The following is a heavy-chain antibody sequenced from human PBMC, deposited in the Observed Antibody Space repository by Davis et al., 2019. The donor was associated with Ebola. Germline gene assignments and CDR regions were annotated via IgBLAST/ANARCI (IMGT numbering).Heavy chain of an antibody. CDR3: ARGQRIFGVVMKYFQH. CDR1: GDTFTSYA. J-gene: IGHJ1*01. Sequence: AASVKVSCKASGDTFTSYAMHWVRQAPGQRLEWMGWINAGNGNTKYSQKFQGRVTITRDTSASTAYMELSSLRSEDTAVYYCARGQRIFGVVMKYFQHWGQGTLVTVSS. V-gene: IGHV1-3*01. D-gene: IGHD3-3*01. CDR2: INAGNGNT.